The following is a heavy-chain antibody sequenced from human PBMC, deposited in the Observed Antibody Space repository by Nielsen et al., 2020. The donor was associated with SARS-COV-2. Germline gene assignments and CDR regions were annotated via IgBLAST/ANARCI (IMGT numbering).Heavy chain of an antibody. CDR3: ARSTYYDFPDEYYYYYYMDV. V-gene: IGHV2-70*11. Sequence: SGPTLVKPTQTLTLTCTFSGFSLSTSGMCVSWIRQPPGKALEWLARIDWDDDKYYSTSLKTRLTISKDTSKNQVVLTMTNMDPVDTATYYCARSTYYDFPDEYYYYYYMDVWGKGTTVTVSS. J-gene: IGHJ6*03. D-gene: IGHD3-3*01. CDR1: GFSLSTSGMC. CDR2: IDWDDDK.